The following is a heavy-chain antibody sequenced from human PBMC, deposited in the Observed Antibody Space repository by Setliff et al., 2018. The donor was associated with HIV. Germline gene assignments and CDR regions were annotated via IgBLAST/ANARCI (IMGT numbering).Heavy chain of an antibody. J-gene: IGHJ5*02. CDR2: INHSGNT. CDR3: ARKPPNIAVKTWFDP. D-gene: IGHD6-19*01. V-gene: IGHV4-34*01. CDR1: GGSFSGFY. Sequence: PSETLSLTCAVYGGSFSGFYWTWIRQPPGKGLEWVGEINHSGNTNYNPSLKSRVTISVDTSKKQFSLKLNSVIAADTAVYFCARKPPNIAVKTWFDPWGQGTLDTVSS.